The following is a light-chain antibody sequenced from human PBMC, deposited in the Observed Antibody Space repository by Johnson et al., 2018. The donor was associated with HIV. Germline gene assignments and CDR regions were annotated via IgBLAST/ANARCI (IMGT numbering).Light chain of an antibody. CDR3: GTWDSSLSAYV. J-gene: IGLJ1*01. Sequence: QSVLTQPPSVSAAPGQRVTISCSGSSSNIGNNYVSWYQHLPGTAPKLLIYDNDKRPPGIPDRFSGSRSGTSATLGITGLQTGDEADYYCGTWDSSLSAYVFGTGTKVTVL. V-gene: IGLV1-51*01. CDR1: SSNIGNNY. CDR2: DND.